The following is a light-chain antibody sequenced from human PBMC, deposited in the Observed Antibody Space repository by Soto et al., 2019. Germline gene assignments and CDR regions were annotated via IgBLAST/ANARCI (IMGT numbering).Light chain of an antibody. Sequence: EIVLTQSPATLSLSPGERATLSCRASQSVSNYLAWYQQKPGQAPRILIYDASNRATGIPARFSGGGSGTDFTLTISSLEPEDFAVYYCQQRDSWPPGTFGQGTKLEIK. CDR3: QQRDSWPPGT. CDR2: DAS. J-gene: IGKJ2*02. CDR1: QSVSNY. V-gene: IGKV3-11*01.